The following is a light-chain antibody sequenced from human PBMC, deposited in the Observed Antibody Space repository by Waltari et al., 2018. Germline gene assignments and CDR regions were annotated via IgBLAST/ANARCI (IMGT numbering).Light chain of an antibody. V-gene: IGLV2-14*03. CDR3: ASYIAASTLV. CDR1: GTDVGRYSY. Sequence: QSALTQPASVSGSPGQSITIPCTGSGTDVGRYSYVSWYQHYPDKAPRLMIYDVTNRPSGVSDRFSGSKSGNTASLTISGLQPEDEADYYCASYIAASTLVFGGGTRLTVV. CDR2: DVT. J-gene: IGLJ3*02.